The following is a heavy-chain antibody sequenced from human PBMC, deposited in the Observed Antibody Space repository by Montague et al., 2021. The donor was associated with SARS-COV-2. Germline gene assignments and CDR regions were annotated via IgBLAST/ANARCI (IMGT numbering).Heavy chain of an antibody. V-gene: IGHV4-59*12. CDR1: GGSISSYY. Sequence: SETLSLTCTVSGGSISSYYWSWIRQPPGKGLEWIGYISDSGSTNYNPSLTSRVTMSVDTSKNQFSLKLSSVTAADTAVYYCARVRYYGSGTSLGMDVWGQGTTVTVSS. J-gene: IGHJ6*02. CDR2: ISDSGST. D-gene: IGHD3-10*01. CDR3: ARVRYYGSGTSLGMDV.